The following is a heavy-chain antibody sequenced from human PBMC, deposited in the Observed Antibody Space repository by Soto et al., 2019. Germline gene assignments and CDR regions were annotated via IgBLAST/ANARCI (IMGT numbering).Heavy chain of an antibody. CDR3: ARDRSTYGGGGTGEVKENWFDP. J-gene: IGHJ5*02. CDR1: GGSISEYY. CDR2: AYYSGDT. D-gene: IGHD2-8*01. V-gene: IGHV4-59*01. Sequence: WETLSLTCRVSGGSISEYYWNWIRQPPGKGLEWIGYAYYSGDTVYNPSLKSRVTMAVDTSMSQVSLKLSSVTAADTAGYYCARDRSTYGGGGTGEVKENWFDPWGQGALVTVSS.